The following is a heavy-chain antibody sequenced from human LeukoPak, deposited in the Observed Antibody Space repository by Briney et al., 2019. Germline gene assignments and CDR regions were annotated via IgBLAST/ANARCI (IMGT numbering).Heavy chain of an antibody. CDR2: INWNGGST. CDR3: ARNSYGSGSYYKPMDV. Sequence: GGSLRLSCAASGFTFSSYAMSWVRQAPGKGLEWVSGINWNGGSTGYADSVKGRFTISRDNAKNSLYLQMNSLRAEDTALYYCARNSYGSGSYYKPMDVWGKGTTVTVSS. CDR1: GFTFSSYA. V-gene: IGHV3-20*04. D-gene: IGHD3-10*01. J-gene: IGHJ6*03.